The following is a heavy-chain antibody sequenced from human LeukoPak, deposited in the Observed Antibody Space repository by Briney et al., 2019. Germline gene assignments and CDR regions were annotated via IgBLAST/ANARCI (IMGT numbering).Heavy chain of an antibody. D-gene: IGHD3-10*01. V-gene: IGHV4-34*01. CDR2: INHSGST. CDR1: GGSFSGYY. CDR3: AKGRGVMVRGVISYGMDV. J-gene: IGHJ6*04. Sequence: SETLSLTCAVYGGSFSGYYWSWIRQPPGKGLEWSGEINHSGSTNYNPSLKSRVTISVDTSKNQFSLKPSSVTAADTAVYYCAKGRGVMVRGVISYGMDVWGKGTPVTVSS.